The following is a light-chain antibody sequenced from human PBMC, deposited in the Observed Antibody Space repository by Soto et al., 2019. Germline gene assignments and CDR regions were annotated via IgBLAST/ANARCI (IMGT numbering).Light chain of an antibody. CDR2: LGS. J-gene: IGKJ3*01. V-gene: IGKV2-28*01. Sequence: EIVMTQSPLSLPVTPGEPASISCRSSQSLLDSNGYNYLDWYLQKPGQSPQLLIHLGSNRVSGVPDRFSGSGSGTDFTLKISRVEAEDVGVYYCMQGSRPFTFGPGTRLDIK. CDR3: MQGSRPFT. CDR1: QSLLDSNGYNY.